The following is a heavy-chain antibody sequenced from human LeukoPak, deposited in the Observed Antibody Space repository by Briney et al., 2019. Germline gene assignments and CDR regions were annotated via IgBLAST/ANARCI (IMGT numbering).Heavy chain of an antibody. CDR3: AKYTSGTSYRGLDQ. CDR2: IIGSAVNT. J-gene: IGHJ4*02. V-gene: IGHV3-23*01. CDR1: GFIFSDYS. Sequence: GGSLRHSCAASGFIFSDYSMNWVRQAPGKGLEWVSTIIGSAVNTYYADSVKGRFTISRDDSKNTVYLQMNSLRAEDTAVYSCAKYTSGTSYRGLDQWGQGTLVTVSS. D-gene: IGHD3-10*01.